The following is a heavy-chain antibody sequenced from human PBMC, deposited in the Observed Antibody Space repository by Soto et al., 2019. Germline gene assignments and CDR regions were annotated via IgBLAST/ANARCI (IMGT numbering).Heavy chain of an antibody. D-gene: IGHD2-2*01. V-gene: IGHV3-48*01. Sequence: EVQLVESGGGLVQPGGSLRLSCAASGFTFSSYSMNWVRQAPGKGLEWVSVISSSSSAIYYADSVKGRFTISRDNAKNSRYLQMNSLRAEDTAVYYCARGSGTSRDYFGYWGQGTLVTVSS. J-gene: IGHJ4*02. CDR1: GFTFSSYS. CDR2: ISSSSSAI. CDR3: ARGSGTSRDYFGY.